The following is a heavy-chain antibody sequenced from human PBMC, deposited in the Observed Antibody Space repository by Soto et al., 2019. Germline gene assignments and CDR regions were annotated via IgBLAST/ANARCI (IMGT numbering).Heavy chain of an antibody. Sequence: PSETLSLTCNVSGGSISSSDYFWTWIRQPPGNGLEWMGYIFHTGTTYSNPSLKSRLIMSIDTSKNQFSLKLSSVTAADTAVYYCAGQGYDYVRGSYRTSPFQNWGQGTLVTVSS. CDR1: GGSISSSDYF. CDR2: IFHTGTT. CDR3: AGQGYDYVRGSYRTSPFQN. D-gene: IGHD3-16*02. V-gene: IGHV4-30-4*02. J-gene: IGHJ4*02.